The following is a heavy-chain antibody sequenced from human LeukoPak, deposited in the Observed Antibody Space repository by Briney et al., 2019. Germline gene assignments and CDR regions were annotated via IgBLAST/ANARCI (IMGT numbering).Heavy chain of an antibody. D-gene: IGHD3-22*01. CDR1: GYSISSGYY. V-gene: IGHV4-38-2*02. CDR3: ARGPQANGLYYYDSSGYY. CDR2: IYHSGST. J-gene: IGHJ4*02. Sequence: SETLSLTCTVSGYSISSGYYWGWIRQPPGKGLEWIGSIYHSGSTYYNPSLKSRVTISVDTSKSQFSLKLSSVTAADTAVYYCARGPQANGLYYYDSSGYYWGQGTLVTVSS.